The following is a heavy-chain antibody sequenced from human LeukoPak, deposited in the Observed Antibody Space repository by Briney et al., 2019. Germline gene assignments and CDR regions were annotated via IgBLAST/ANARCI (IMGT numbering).Heavy chain of an antibody. Sequence: GGSLRLSCAASGFTFSSYWMHWVRQAPGKGLVWVSHINTDGSSTSYADSVKGRFTISRDNAKNTLYLQMNSLRVEDTAVYYCATFPTITVIVGGVFDHWGQGTLVTVSS. J-gene: IGHJ4*02. V-gene: IGHV3-74*01. D-gene: IGHD3-22*01. CDR1: GFTFSSYW. CDR2: INTDGSST. CDR3: ATFPTITVIVGGVFDH.